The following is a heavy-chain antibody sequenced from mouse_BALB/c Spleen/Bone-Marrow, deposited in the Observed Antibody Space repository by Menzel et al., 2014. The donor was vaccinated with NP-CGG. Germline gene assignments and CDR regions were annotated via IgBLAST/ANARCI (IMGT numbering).Heavy chain of an antibody. Sequence: EVKVVESGGGLVQPGGSRKLSCAASGFTFSSFGMHWVRQAPEKGLEWVAYISSVSSTIYYADTVKGRFTISRDNPKNTLFLQITSLRPEDTAMYYCSSGGNWDDVDYWGQGATLTVSS. D-gene: IGHD4-1*01. CDR3: SSGGNWDDVDY. CDR2: ISSVSSTI. V-gene: IGHV5-17*02. CDR1: GFTFSSFG. J-gene: IGHJ2*01.